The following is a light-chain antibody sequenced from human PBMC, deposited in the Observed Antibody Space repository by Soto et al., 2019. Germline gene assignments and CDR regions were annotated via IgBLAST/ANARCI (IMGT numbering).Light chain of an antibody. Sequence: EIVLTQSPDTLSLSPGERATLSCRASQSLTSYLAWYQQKPGQAPRLLIYDASNRATGIPARFSGSGSGTDFTLTISSLEPEDFAVYYCQQRSNWPRAFGGGTKVEIK. V-gene: IGKV3-11*01. CDR2: DAS. J-gene: IGKJ4*01. CDR1: QSLTSY. CDR3: QQRSNWPRA.